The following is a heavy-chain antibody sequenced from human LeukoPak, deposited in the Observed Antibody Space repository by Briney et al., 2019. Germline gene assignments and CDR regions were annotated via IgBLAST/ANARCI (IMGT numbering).Heavy chain of an antibody. CDR2: INSDGRST. CDR1: GFTFSRYW. Sequence: GGSLRLSCVASGFTFSRYWMHWVRQAPAKGLVGVSRINSDGRSTNYADSVKGRFSISRDNAENTLYLQMNSLRSDDTAVYYCARDYYGSGSYNWFDPWGQGTLVTVSS. V-gene: IGHV3-74*01. J-gene: IGHJ5*02. CDR3: ARDYYGSGSYNWFDP. D-gene: IGHD3-10*01.